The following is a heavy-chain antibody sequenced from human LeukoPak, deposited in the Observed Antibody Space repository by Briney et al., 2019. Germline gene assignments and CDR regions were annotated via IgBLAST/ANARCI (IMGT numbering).Heavy chain of an antibody. Sequence: SETLSLTCSVSGGSIRSSDDYWGFVRQTPGKGLEWMGSIYYTGSSHYNPSLKSRATMSVDTSKNQFSLKLSSVTAADTAVYYCARDRYYGSGSYYKSYYYMDVWGKGTTVTISS. D-gene: IGHD3-10*01. CDR2: IYYTGSS. V-gene: IGHV4-39*07. CDR3: ARDRYYGSGSYYKSYYYMDV. J-gene: IGHJ6*03. CDR1: GGSIRSSDDY.